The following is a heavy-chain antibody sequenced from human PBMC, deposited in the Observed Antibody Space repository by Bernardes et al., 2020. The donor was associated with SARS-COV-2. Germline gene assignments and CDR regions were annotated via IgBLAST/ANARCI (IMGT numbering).Heavy chain of an antibody. CDR1: GFTFTTHA. J-gene: IGHJ4*02. V-gene: IGHV3-23*01. CDR2: ISASGRST. CDR3: ARETYSIFGVAMGDF. Sequence: GSLSLSCSASGFTFTTHAFSWVRQAPGKGLEWLSGISASGRSTATYYADSVRGRFTLSRDNSKNTLYLQMNSLTIEDTAIYYCARETYSIFGVAMGDFWGQGTVVTVSS. D-gene: IGHD3-3*01.